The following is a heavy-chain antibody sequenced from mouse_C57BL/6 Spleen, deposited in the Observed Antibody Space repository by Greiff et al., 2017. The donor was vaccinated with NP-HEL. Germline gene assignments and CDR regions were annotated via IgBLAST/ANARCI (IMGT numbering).Heavy chain of an antibody. CDR2: IDPSDSYT. D-gene: IGHD2-4*01. V-gene: IGHV1-50*01. J-gene: IGHJ4*01. CDR3: ARMNYDHYCAMDY. CDR1: GYTFTSYW. Sequence: VQLQQSGAELVKPGASVKLSCKASGYTFTSYWMQWVKQRPGQGLEWIGEIDPSDSYTNYNQKFKGKATLTVDTSSSTAYMQLSSLTSEDSAVYYCARMNYDHYCAMDYWGQGTSVTVSS.